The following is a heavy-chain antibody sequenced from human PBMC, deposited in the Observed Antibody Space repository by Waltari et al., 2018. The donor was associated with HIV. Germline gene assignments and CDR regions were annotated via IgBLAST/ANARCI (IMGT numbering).Heavy chain of an antibody. D-gene: IGHD6-13*01. CDR1: GFTFSSYS. CDR2: ISSSSSTI. CDR3: ASIAAAGTAPSDY. J-gene: IGHJ4*02. V-gene: IGHV3-48*01. Sequence: EVQLVESGGGLVQPGGSLRPSCAASGFTFSSYSMNWVRQAPGKGLEWVSCISSSSSTIYYADSVKGRFTISRDNAKNSLYLQMNSLRAEDMAVYYCASIAAAGTAPSDYWGQGTLVTVSS.